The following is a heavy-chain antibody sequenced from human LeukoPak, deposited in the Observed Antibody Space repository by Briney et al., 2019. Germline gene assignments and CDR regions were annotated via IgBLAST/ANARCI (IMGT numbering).Heavy chain of an antibody. CDR1: GDTFNTYS. CDR3: ANIMGMAPLDH. D-gene: IGHD1-26*01. CDR2: IVPILITP. V-gene: IGHV1-69*13. Sequence: ASVKVSCKASGDTFNTYSFSWVRQAPGQGLEWMGGIVPILITPHYAQKFQGRVTITADESTRTVYMELSSLKSEDTAIYYCANIMGMAPLDHWGQGTLVTVSS. J-gene: IGHJ4*02.